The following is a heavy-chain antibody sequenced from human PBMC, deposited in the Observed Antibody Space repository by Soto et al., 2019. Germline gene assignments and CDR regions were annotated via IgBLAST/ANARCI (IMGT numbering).Heavy chain of an antibody. V-gene: IGHV3-23*01. D-gene: IGHD2-21*01. J-gene: IGHJ5*01. CDR3: AKDLYPTYSYHPRTHIFAS. CDR1: GFSFAGYA. Sequence: LRLSCAATGFSFAGYALTWVRQAPGKGLEWLSAISGGGGSTYYADSVKGRFTISRDDSDDTLYLQMHSLRAEDTAVYSCAKDLYPTYSYHPRTHIFASWGHGTLVTVSS. CDR2: ISGGGGST.